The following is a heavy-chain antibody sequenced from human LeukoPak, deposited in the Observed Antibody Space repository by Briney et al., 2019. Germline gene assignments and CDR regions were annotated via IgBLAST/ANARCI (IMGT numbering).Heavy chain of an antibody. V-gene: IGHV3-7*03. D-gene: IGHD3-9*01. CDR3: AREVYDILGGYFDY. J-gene: IGHJ4*02. CDR1: GFTFSSCW. CDR2: IKQDGSEK. Sequence: PGGSLRLSCAASGFTFSSCWMSWVRQAPGKGLEWVANIKQDGSEKYYVDSVKGRFTISRDNAKNSLYLQMNSLRAEDTAVYYCAREVYDILGGYFDYWGQGTLVTVSS.